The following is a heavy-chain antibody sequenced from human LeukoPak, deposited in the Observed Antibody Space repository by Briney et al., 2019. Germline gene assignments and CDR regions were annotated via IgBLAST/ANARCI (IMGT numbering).Heavy chain of an antibody. CDR2: IYTSGST. D-gene: IGHD1-26*01. V-gene: IGHV4-4*07. CDR3: AGDRVGATRHYYYYYMDV. J-gene: IGHJ6*03. CDR1: GGSISSYY. Sequence: SETLSLTCTVSGGSISSYYWSWIRQPAGKGLEWIGRIYTSGSTNYNPSLKSRVTMSVDTSKNQFSLKLSSVTAADTAVYYCAGDRVGATRHYYYYYMDVWGKGTTVTVSS.